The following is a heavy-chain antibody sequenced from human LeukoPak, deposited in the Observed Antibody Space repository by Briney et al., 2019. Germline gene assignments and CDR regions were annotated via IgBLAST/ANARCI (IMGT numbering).Heavy chain of an antibody. D-gene: IGHD1-26*01. CDR3: ATDLKRIVGATDFDY. CDR2: FDPEDGET. CDR1: GYTLTELS. J-gene: IGHJ4*02. V-gene: IGHV1-24*01. Sequence: SVKVSCKVSGYTLTELSMHWVRQAPGKGLEWMGGFDPEDGETIYAQKFQGRVTMTEDTSTDTAYMELSSLRSEGTAVYYCATDLKRIVGATDFDYWGQGTLVTVSS.